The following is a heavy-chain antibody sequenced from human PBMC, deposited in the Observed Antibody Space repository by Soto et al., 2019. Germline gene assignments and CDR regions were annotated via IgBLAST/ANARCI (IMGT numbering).Heavy chain of an antibody. CDR2: ISYDGSNK. J-gene: IGHJ4*02. CDR3: EKGEWISPYGSPGVPAAFDY. D-gene: IGHD3-3*01. CDR1: GFTFSSYG. V-gene: IGHV3-30*18. Sequence: SLRLSCAASGFTFSSYGMHWVRQAPGKGLEWVAVISYDGSNKYYADSVKGRFTISRDNSKNTLYLQMKSLRAEDTAVYYCEKGEWISPYGSPGVPAAFDYCGQGTLVTVCS.